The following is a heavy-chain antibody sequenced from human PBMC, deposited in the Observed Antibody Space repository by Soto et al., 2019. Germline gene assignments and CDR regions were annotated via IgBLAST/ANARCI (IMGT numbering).Heavy chain of an antibody. CDR2: IYYSGST. CDR3: ARLRGYYYYMDV. J-gene: IGHJ6*03. CDR1: GGSISSSSYY. Sequence: SETLSLTCTVSGGSISSSSYYWGWIRQPPGKGLEWIGSIYYSGSTYYNPSLKSRVTISVDTSKNQFSLKLSSVTAADTAVYYCARLRGYYYYMDVWGKGTTVTVSS. V-gene: IGHV4-39*01.